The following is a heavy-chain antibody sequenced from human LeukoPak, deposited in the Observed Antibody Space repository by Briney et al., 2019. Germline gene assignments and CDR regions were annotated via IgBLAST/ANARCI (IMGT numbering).Heavy chain of an antibody. CDR2: IYYSGNT. CDR3: ARVRGYSYDSSAFDY. V-gene: IGHV4-59*07. Sequence: PSDTLPLTCTVSGDSISYYYWSWIRQPPGKGLEWIGKIYYSGNTNYNPSLKSRVTIPFDKSKNQFSLKLSSVTAADTAVYYCARVRGYSYDSSAFDYWGQGTLVTVSS. CDR1: GDSISYYY. J-gene: IGHJ4*02. D-gene: IGHD5-18*01.